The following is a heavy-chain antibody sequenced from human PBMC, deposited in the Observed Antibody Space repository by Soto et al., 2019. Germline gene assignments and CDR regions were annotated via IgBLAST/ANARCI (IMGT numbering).Heavy chain of an antibody. D-gene: IGHD1-26*01. V-gene: IGHV3-23*01. J-gene: IGHJ4*02. Sequence: EVQLLESGGGLVQPGGSLRLSCSASGFSFGSNSMAWVRQAPGKGLEWVSSISDTAHRIFHADSVKGRFTISRDNSRNSVDLQMNSLRAEDTALYYCVILALGKFDFWGQGTLVIVSS. CDR2: ISDTAHRI. CDR3: VILALGKFDF. CDR1: GFSFGSNS.